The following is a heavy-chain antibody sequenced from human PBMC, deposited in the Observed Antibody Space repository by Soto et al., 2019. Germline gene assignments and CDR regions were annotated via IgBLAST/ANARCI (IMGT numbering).Heavy chain of an antibody. V-gene: IGHV1-3*01. CDR1: GYAFSAYA. J-gene: IGHJ6*04. Sequence: ASVKVSCKASGYAFSAYAIHWVRQAPGQSLEWMGWINPDNGDTKSSQKFQGRVTITRDTSASTVHMELNSLKSEDMAVYYCARRLQGDFPNGLEVWGEGTTVTVSS. CDR2: INPDNGDT. CDR3: ARRLQGDFPNGLEV.